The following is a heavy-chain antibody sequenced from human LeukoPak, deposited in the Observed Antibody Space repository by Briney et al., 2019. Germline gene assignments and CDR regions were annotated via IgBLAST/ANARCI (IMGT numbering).Heavy chain of an antibody. CDR3: ARRDYYGSGSYSN. Sequence: SETLSLTCAVYGGSFSGYYWSWIRQPPGKGLEWIGEINHSGSTNYNPSLKSRVTISVDTSKNQFSLELSSVTAADTAVYYCARRDYYGSGSYSNWGQGTLVTVSS. CDR2: INHSGST. D-gene: IGHD3-10*01. CDR1: GGSFSGYY. J-gene: IGHJ4*02. V-gene: IGHV4-34*01.